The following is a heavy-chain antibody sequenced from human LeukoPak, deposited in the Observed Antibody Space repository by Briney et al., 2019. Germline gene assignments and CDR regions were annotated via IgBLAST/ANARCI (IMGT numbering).Heavy chain of an antibody. D-gene: IGHD6-19*01. CDR3: ARVGSGSFDY. V-gene: IGHV4-59*01. Sequence: PSETLSLTCTVSGGSISTYYWSWIRRPPGMGLEWIGYSYDSGSTYCNPSLKTRVTISVDTSKNQFSLKLSSVTAADTAVYYCARVGSGSFDYWGQGTLVTVSS. CDR2: SYDSGST. J-gene: IGHJ4*02. CDR1: GGSISTYY.